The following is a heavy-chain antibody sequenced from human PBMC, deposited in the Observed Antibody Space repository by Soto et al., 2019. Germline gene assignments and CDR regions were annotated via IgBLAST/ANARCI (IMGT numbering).Heavy chain of an antibody. J-gene: IGHJ5*02. CDR1: GGTFSSYA. V-gene: IGHV1-69*06. CDR2: IIPIFGTA. D-gene: IGHD2-2*01. Sequence: SVKVSCKASGGTFSSYAISWVRQAPGQGLEWMGGIIPIFGTANYAQKFQGRVTITADKSTSTAYMELSSLRSEDTAVYYCAKTYGGVPAEAAQLFDPWGQGTLVTVSS. CDR3: AKTYGGVPAEAAQLFDP.